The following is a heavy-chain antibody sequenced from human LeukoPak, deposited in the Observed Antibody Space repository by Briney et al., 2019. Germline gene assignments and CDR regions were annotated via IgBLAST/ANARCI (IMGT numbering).Heavy chain of an antibody. CDR1: GYTFTSYD. D-gene: IGHD3-10*01. CDR2: MNPNNGNT. Sequence: GASVKVSCKASGYTFTSYDINWVRQATGQGLEWMGWMNPNNGNTGYAQKFQGRVTVTRNTSISTAYMKLSSLRSEDTAVYYCARPGISGSYPYYLDYWGQGTLVTVSP. J-gene: IGHJ4*02. CDR3: ARPGISGSYPYYLDY. V-gene: IGHV1-8*01.